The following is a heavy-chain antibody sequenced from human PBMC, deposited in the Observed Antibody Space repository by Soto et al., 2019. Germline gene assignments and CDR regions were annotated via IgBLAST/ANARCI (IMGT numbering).Heavy chain of an antibody. D-gene: IGHD6-6*01. J-gene: IGHJ4*02. CDR1: GGSCSGYY. CDR2: INHSGST. Sequence: PSETLSLTCAVYGGSCSGYYWSWIRQPPGKGLEWIGEINHSGSTNYNPSLKSRVTISVDTSKNQFSLKLSSVTAADTAVYYCAISGELYSSSSGYFDYWGQGTLVTVSS. CDR3: AISGELYSSSSGYFDY. V-gene: IGHV4-34*01.